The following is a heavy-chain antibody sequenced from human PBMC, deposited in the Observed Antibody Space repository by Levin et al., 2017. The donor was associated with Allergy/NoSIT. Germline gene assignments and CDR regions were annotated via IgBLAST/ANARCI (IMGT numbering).Heavy chain of an antibody. Sequence: GGSLRLSCAASGFTFSSYAMHWVRQAPGKGLEWVAVISYDGSNKYYADSVKGRFTISRDNSKNTLYLQMNSLRAEDTAVYYCARAQFWGGGYYGSGSYYNAPGDYWGQGTLVTVSS. J-gene: IGHJ4*02. D-gene: IGHD3-10*01. CDR3: ARAQFWGGGYYGSGSYYNAPGDY. CDR2: ISYDGSNK. V-gene: IGHV3-30-3*01. CDR1: GFTFSSYA.